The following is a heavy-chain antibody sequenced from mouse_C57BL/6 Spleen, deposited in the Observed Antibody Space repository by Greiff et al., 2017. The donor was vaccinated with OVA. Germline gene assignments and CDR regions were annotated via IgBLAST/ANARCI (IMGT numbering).Heavy chain of an antibody. J-gene: IGHJ4*01. CDR2: INPNNGGT. D-gene: IGHD1-1*01. V-gene: IGHV1-22*01. CDR1: GYTFTDYN. Sequence: EVQLQQSGPELVKPGASVKMSCKASGYTFTDYNMHWVKQSHGKSLEWIGYINPNNGGTSYNQKFKGKATLTVNKSSSTAYMGLRSLTSEDSAVYYCAREDYYGSSYVNYYAMDYWGQGTSVTVSS. CDR3: AREDYYGSSYVNYYAMDY.